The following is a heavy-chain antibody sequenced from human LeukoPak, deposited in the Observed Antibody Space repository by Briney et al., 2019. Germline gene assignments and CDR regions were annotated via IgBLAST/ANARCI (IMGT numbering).Heavy chain of an antibody. D-gene: IGHD4-11*01. CDR3: TRLTLTKTWFDP. CDR1: GGSMTSHY. CDR2: VFYKGNS. V-gene: IGHV4-59*08. J-gene: IGHJ5*02. Sequence: SETLSLTCIVSGGSMTSHYWGWIRQPPGKRLEWTGYVFYKGNSNYNPSLKSRLTMSVDTSKNQFSLKLSSVTAADTAVYFCTRLTLTKTWFDPWGQGALVTVSS.